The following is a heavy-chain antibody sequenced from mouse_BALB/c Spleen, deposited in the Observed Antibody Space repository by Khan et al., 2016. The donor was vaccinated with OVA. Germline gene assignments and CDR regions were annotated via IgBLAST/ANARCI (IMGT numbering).Heavy chain of an antibody. CDR3: ARHRFTSAAAWFAY. CDR2: ISNGGSYT. Sequence: EVRLVESGGDLVKPGGSLKLSCEASGFTFSSYGMSWVRQTPDKRLEWVATISNGGSYTYYPDSVKGRLTISRDNAKNTLYLQMSSLKSEDTAMYHCARHRFTSAAAWFAYWGQGTLVTVSA. V-gene: IGHV5-6*01. D-gene: IGHD1-2*01. CDR1: GFTFSSYG. J-gene: IGHJ3*01.